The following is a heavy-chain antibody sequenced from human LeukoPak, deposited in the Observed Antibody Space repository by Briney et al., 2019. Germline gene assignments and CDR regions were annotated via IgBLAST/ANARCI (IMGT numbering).Heavy chain of an antibody. Sequence: ASVKVSCKASGYTFTSYYIHWVRQAPGQGLEWMGVINPSGGRTTYAQKFQGRVTMTRDTSTSTVYMELSSLRSDDTAVYYGMDVWGQGTTVTVSS. CDR1: GYTFTSYY. V-gene: IGHV1-46*01. CDR3: MDV. CDR2: INPSGGRT. J-gene: IGHJ6*02.